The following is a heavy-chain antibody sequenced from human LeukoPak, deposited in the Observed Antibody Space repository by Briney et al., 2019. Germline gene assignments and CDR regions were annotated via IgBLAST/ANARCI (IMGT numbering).Heavy chain of an antibody. D-gene: IGHD3-3*01. CDR2: INHSGST. V-gene: IGHV4-34*01. Sequence: SETLSLTCAVYGGSLSGYYWSWIRQPPGKGLEWIGEINHSGSTNYNPSLKSRVTISVDTSKNQFSLKLSSVTSADTAVYYCARARITIFGVVIKEGSYFDYWGQGTLVTVSS. J-gene: IGHJ4*02. CDR1: GGSLSGYY. CDR3: ARARITIFGVVIKEGSYFDY.